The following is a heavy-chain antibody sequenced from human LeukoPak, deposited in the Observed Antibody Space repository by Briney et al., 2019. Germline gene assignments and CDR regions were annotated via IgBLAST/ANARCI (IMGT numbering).Heavy chain of an antibody. V-gene: IGHV3-23*01. CDR1: GFTFSNAW. CDR3: AKDRDGYPYYFDY. D-gene: IGHD5-24*01. CDR2: ISGSGGST. J-gene: IGHJ4*02. Sequence: GGSLRLSCAASGFTFSNAWMSWVRQAPGKGLEWVSAISGSGGSTYYADSVKGRFTISRDNSKNTLYLQMNSLRAEDTAVYYCAKDRDGYPYYFDYWGQGTLVTVSS.